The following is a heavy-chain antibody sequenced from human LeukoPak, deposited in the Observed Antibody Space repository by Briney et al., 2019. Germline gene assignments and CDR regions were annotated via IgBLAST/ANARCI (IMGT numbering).Heavy chain of an antibody. V-gene: IGHV1-8*01. D-gene: IGHD3-22*01. CDR2: MNPNSGNT. J-gene: IGHJ5*02. Sequence: GASVKVSCKASGYTFTSYVINWVRQATGQGLEWMGWMNPNSGNTGYAQKFQGRVTMTRNTSISTAYMELSSLRSEDTAVYYCARGPGPYYYDSSGEGGFDPWGQGTLVTVSS. CDR1: GYTFTSYV. CDR3: ARGPGPYYYDSSGEGGFDP.